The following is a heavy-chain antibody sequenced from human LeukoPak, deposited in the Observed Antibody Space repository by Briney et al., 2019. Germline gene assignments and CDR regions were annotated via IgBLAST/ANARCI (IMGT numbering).Heavy chain of an antibody. CDR1: GCIFSDYA. D-gene: IGHD3-10*01. CDR3: VKAPSGLIKGSYDV. Sequence: GGSLRLSCVASGCIFSDYAVTWVRQAPGKGLVWVSSISVSEGTTHYADSVKGRFTISRDNSKNTLYLQMNSLGVDDTAVYYCVKAPSGLIKGSYDVWGQGTMVTVSS. J-gene: IGHJ3*01. V-gene: IGHV3-23*01. CDR2: ISVSEGTT.